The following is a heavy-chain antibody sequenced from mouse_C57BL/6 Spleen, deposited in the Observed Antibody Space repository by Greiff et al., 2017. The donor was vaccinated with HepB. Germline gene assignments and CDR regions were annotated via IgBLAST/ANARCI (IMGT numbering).Heavy chain of an antibody. CDR2: IYPRDGST. V-gene: IGHV1-78*01. Sequence: VQLQQSDAELVKPGASVKISCKVSGYTFTDHTIHWMKQRPEQGLEWIGYIYPRDGSTKYNEKCKGKATLTADKSSSTAYMQLNSLTSEDSAVYCCARALIITTVPPYFDYWGQGTTLTVSS. CDR1: GYTFTDHT. CDR3: ARALIITTVPPYFDY. J-gene: IGHJ2*01. D-gene: IGHD1-1*01.